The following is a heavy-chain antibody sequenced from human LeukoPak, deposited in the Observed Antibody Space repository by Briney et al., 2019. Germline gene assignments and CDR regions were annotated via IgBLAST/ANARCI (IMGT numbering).Heavy chain of an antibody. CDR1: GFTFSSYA. J-gene: IGHJ4*02. CDR3: ARADCSGGSCYFLDY. V-gene: IGHV3-30*04. Sequence: GRSLRLSCAASGFTFSSYAMHWVRQAPGKGLEWVAVISYDGSNKYYADSVKGRFTISRDNSKNTLYLQMNSLRAEDTAVYYCARADCSGGSCYFLDYWGQGTLVTVSS. CDR2: ISYDGSNK. D-gene: IGHD2-15*01.